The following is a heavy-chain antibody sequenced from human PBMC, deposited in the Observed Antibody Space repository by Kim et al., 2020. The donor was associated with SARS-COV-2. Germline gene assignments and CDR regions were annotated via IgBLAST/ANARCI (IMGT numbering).Heavy chain of an antibody. Sequence: SETLSLTCSVFAGSLSDAYWNWIRQPPGRGLEWIGHVDRRGNTKYSPSLEGRVTISVDTSWNQFSLKLTSVTAADTAIYYCARVKFSRGGVDLWGRGALVTVSS. CDR2: VDRRGNT. CDR1: AGSLSDAY. D-gene: IGHD3-10*01. V-gene: IGHV4-34*01. J-gene: IGHJ2*01. CDR3: ARVKFSRGGVDL.